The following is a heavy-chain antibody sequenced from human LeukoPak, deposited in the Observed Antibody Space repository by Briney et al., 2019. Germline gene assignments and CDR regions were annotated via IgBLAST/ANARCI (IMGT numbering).Heavy chain of an antibody. CDR1: GFTVSSNC. D-gene: IGHD3-10*01. Sequence: GGSLRLSCAASGFTVSSNCMNWVRQAPGKGLEWVSVIYSGGTTYYADSVKGRFTISRDNSKKTMYLQMNSLRADDTAVYYCAKDRLWFGVDRNAFDIWGQGTMVTVSS. CDR3: AKDRLWFGVDRNAFDI. V-gene: IGHV3-66*01. J-gene: IGHJ3*02. CDR2: IYSGGTT.